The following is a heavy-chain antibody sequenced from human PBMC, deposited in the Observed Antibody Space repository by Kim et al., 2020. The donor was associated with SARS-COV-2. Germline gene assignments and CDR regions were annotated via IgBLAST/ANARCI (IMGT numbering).Heavy chain of an antibody. Sequence: SVKVSCKTSGDRFSSHTLSWVRQAPGQGLEWMGRIIPTPGITNYAQRFQDRINITADISSSTGYLEVPILRSEDTAVFYCAREVSCSIHYWGQGTLVTVSS. CDR3: AREVSCSIHY. D-gene: IGHD3-10*02. V-gene: IGHV1-69*04. CDR1: GDRFSSHT. J-gene: IGHJ4*02. CDR2: IIPTPGIT.